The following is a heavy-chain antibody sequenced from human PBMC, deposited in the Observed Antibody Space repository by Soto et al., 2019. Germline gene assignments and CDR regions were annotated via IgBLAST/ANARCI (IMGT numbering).Heavy chain of an antibody. CDR1: GYTFTNHG. CDR2: ISPYNGDT. J-gene: IGHJ4*02. Sequence: ASVKVSCKASGYTFTNHGISWVRQAPGEGLEWMGWISPYNGDTNNAQKFQGRVTMTTDTPTNTGFMELTRLTSDDTAVYYCARGGISSSEGLDYSGQGTLVTV. D-gene: IGHD6-13*01. V-gene: IGHV1-18*01. CDR3: ARGGISSSEGLDY.